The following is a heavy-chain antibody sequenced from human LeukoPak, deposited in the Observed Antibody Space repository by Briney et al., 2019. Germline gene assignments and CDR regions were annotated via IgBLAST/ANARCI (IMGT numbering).Heavy chain of an antibody. CDR1: GFTFSNYA. Sequence: GGSLRLSCAASGFTFSNYAMHWVRQAPGKGLEWVALISYDGSNTYYADSMKGRFTISRDNSKNTLYLQMNSLRIEDTAVYYCARDAAYGYDRFDYWGQGTQVTVSS. V-gene: IGHV3-30*03. D-gene: IGHD5-18*01. CDR2: ISYDGSNT. J-gene: IGHJ4*02. CDR3: ARDAAYGYDRFDY.